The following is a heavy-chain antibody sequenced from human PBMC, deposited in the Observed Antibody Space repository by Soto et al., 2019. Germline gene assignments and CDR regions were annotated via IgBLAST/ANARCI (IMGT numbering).Heavy chain of an antibody. CDR2: IYSGGST. CDR3: AGDRRIAARAWYYYYGMDV. V-gene: IGHV3-53*01. J-gene: IGHJ6*02. D-gene: IGHD6-6*01. Sequence: GGSLRLSCAASGFTFSSNYMSWVRQAPGKGLEWVSVIYSGGSTYYADSVKGRFTISRDKSKNTLYLQMNSLRAEDTAVYYCAGDRRIAARAWYYYYGMDVWGQGTTVTVSS. CDR1: GFTFSSNY.